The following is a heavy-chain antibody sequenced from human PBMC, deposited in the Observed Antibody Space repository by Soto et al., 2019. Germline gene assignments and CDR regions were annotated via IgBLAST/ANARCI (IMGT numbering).Heavy chain of an antibody. CDR2: IYPGDSDT. CDR1: GYSFTSYW. V-gene: IGHV5-51*01. D-gene: IGHD1-26*01. Sequence: GVSLKISCKGSGYSFTSYWIGWVRQMPGKGLEWMGIIYPGDSDTRYSPSFQGQVTISADKSISTAYLQWSSLKASDTAMYYCARLRGVASSGSYLNYYYYGMDVWGQGTTVTVSS. J-gene: IGHJ6*02. CDR3: ARLRGVASSGSYLNYYYYGMDV.